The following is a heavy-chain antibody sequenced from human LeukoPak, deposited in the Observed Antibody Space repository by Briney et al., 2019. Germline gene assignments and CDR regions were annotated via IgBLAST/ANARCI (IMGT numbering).Heavy chain of an antibody. D-gene: IGHD3-22*01. CDR3: ARGWANYYDSNGYHDC. Sequence: ASVKVSCKASGYTFTSYGISWVRQAPGQGLEWMAWISANSGNTNYAQKVQGRVTMTTDTSTSTAYMELRSLRSDDTAVYYCARGWANYYDSNGYHDCWGQGTLVTVSP. CDR2: ISANSGNT. V-gene: IGHV1-18*01. J-gene: IGHJ4*02. CDR1: GYTFTSYG.